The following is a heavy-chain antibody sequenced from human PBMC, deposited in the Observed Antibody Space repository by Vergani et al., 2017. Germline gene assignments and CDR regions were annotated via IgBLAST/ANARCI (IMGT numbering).Heavy chain of an antibody. CDR1: GGSFSGYY. J-gene: IGHJ4*02. Sequence: QVQLQQWGAGLLKPSETLSLTCAVYGGSFSGYYWSWIRQPPGKGLEWIGEINHSGSTNYNPSLKSRVTISVDTSKNQFSLKLSSVTAAGTAVYYCARVSLRVQARYFDYWGQGTLVTVSS. V-gene: IGHV4-34*01. CDR3: ARVSLRVQARYFDY. D-gene: IGHD1-1*01. CDR2: INHSGST.